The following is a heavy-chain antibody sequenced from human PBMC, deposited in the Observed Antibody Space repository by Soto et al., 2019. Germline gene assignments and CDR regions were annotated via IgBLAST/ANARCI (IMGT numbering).Heavy chain of an antibody. CDR2: IYWDDDK. CDR3: AHASYTPPTIFGVVTQYFDY. CDR1: GFSLSTSGVG. Sequence: SGPTLVNPTQTLTLTCTFSGFSLSTSGVGVGWIRQPPGKALEWLALIYWDDDKRYSPSLKSRLTITKDTSKNQVVLTMTNMDPVDTATYYCAHASYTPPTIFGVVTQYFDYWGQGTLVTVSS. V-gene: IGHV2-5*02. D-gene: IGHD3-3*01. J-gene: IGHJ4*02.